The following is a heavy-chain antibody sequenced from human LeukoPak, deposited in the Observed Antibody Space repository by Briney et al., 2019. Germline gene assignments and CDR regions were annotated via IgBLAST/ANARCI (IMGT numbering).Heavy chain of an antibody. CDR1: GFTFSSYS. D-gene: IGHD6-13*01. J-gene: IGHJ4*02. CDR2: ISSSSSYI. Sequence: GGSLRLSCAASGFTFSSYSMNWVRQAPGKGLEWASSISSSSSYIYYADSVKGRFTISRDNAKNSLYLQMNSLRAEDTAVYYCARDSGAAAGSPFDYWGQGTLVTVSS. V-gene: IGHV3-21*01. CDR3: ARDSGAAAGSPFDY.